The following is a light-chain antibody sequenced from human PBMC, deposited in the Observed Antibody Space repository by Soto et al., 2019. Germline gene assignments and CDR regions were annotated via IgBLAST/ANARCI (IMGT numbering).Light chain of an antibody. CDR2: DNN. J-gene: IGLJ2*01. V-gene: IGLV1-51*01. Sequence: QSVLTQPPSVSAAPGQKVTISCSGSSSNIGNNYVSWYQQLPGTAPKLLIYDNNKRPSGIPDRFSGSKSGTSATLGITGLQNGDEADYYCGTWDSSLNVGVFGGGTKLTVL. CDR1: SSNIGNNY. CDR3: GTWDSSLNVGV.